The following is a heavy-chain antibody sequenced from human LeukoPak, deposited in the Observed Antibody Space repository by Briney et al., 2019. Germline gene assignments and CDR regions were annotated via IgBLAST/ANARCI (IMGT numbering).Heavy chain of an antibody. Sequence: GGSLRLSCAASGFTFSSYAMHWVRQAPGKGLEWVAVISYDGSNKYYADSVKGRFTISRDNSKNTLYLQMNSLRAEDTAVYYCARRGYSYGSDYMDVWGKGTTVTISS. D-gene: IGHD5-18*01. CDR3: ARRGYSYGSDYMDV. V-gene: IGHV3-30*04. J-gene: IGHJ6*03. CDR1: GFTFSSYA. CDR2: ISYDGSNK.